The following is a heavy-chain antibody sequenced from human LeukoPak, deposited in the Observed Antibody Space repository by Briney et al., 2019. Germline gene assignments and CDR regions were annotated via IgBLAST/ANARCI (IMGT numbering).Heavy chain of an antibody. CDR3: ARLGKTYYYDSSGYYSLAIFDY. V-gene: IGHV4-34*01. D-gene: IGHD3-22*01. CDR2: INHSGST. CDR1: GGSFSGYY. Sequence: SETLSLTCAVYGGSFSGYYWSWIRQPPGKGLEWIGEINHSGSTNYNPSLKGRVTISVDTSKNQFSLKLSSVTAADTAVYYCARLGKTYYYDSSGYYSLAIFDYWGQGTLVTVSS. J-gene: IGHJ4*02.